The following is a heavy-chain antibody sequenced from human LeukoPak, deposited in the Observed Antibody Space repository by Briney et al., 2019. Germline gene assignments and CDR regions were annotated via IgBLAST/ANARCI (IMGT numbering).Heavy chain of an antibody. CDR1: GFTFSSYV. V-gene: IGHV3-30*18. CDR3: AKDKYCSGGSCYSGAFDF. J-gene: IGHJ3*01. Sequence: GGSLRLSCAASGFTFSSYVMHWVRQAPGKGLEWVAVISYAGSNKYYADSVKGRFTISRDNSKNTLYLQMNSLRAEDTAIYYCAKDKYCSGGSCYSGAFDFWGQGTMVTVSS. D-gene: IGHD2-15*01. CDR2: ISYAGSNK.